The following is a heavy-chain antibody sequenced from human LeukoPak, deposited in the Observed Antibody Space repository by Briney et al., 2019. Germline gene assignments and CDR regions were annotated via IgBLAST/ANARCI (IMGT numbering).Heavy chain of an antibody. CDR2: ISSSSSYI. J-gene: IGHJ3*02. CDR1: GFTFSSYT. Sequence: KPGGSLRLSCAASGFTFSSYTMNWVRQAPGKGLEWVSSISSSSSYIYCADSVKGRFTTSRDNAKNSLYLQMNSLRAEDTAVYYCARDTYDILTGYYKWAFDIWGQGTMVTVSS. D-gene: IGHD3-9*01. CDR3: ARDTYDILTGYYKWAFDI. V-gene: IGHV3-21*06.